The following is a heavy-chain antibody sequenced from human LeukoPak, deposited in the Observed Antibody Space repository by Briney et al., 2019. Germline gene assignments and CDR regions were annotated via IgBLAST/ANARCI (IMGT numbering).Heavy chain of an antibody. V-gene: IGHV4-38-2*02. CDR2: IYHDGSA. Sequence: SETLSLTCTVSRYSMSSGYYWAWIRQPPGKGLEWIGSIYHDGSAYYNASLKSRVTISVDTSKNHFSLRLSSVTAADTAVYYCARVVRLGELFPFDYWGQGTLVTVSS. CDR3: ARVVRLGELFPFDY. CDR1: RYSMSSGYY. D-gene: IGHD3-10*01. J-gene: IGHJ4*02.